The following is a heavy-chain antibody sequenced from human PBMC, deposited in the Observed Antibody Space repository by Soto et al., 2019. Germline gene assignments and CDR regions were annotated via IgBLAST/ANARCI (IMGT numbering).Heavy chain of an antibody. CDR2: ISGSGGST. J-gene: IGHJ4*02. Sequence: PVGSLRLSCAASVFTFSSYAMSWVRQAPGKGLEWVSAISGSGGSTYYADSVKGRFTISRDNSKNTLYLQMNSLRAEDTAVYYCAKLGSGSYYYFEYWGQGTLVIVSS. CDR1: VFTFSSYA. D-gene: IGHD1-26*01. V-gene: IGHV3-23*01. CDR3: AKLGSGSYYYFEY.